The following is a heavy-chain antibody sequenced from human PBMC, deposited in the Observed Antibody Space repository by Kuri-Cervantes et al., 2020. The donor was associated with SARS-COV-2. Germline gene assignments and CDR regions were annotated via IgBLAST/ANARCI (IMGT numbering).Heavy chain of an antibody. V-gene: IGHV3-23*03. CDR3: ARDLLGVGYCSGGSCPYYFDY. J-gene: IGHJ4*02. CDR1: GLTFSTFA. D-gene: IGHD2-15*01. CDR2: IDNAASNT. Sequence: GESLKISCAASGLTFSTFAMGWVRQAPGKGLEWVSFIDNAASNTYYADFVKGRFTISRDSSTNMVSLQMNSLRGDDTAVYYCARDLLGVGYCSGGSCPYYFDYWGQGTLVTVSS.